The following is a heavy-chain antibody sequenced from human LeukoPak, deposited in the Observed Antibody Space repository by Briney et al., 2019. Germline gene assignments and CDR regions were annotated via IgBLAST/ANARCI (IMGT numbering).Heavy chain of an antibody. V-gene: IGHV3-21*01. CDR2: ISSSSRYI. CDR3: ARDSGYYGSGRADYYYYYMDV. D-gene: IGHD3-10*01. Sequence: GGTLRLSCAASGFTFTNYGMIWVRQAPGRGLEWVSSISSSSRYIYYADSVKGRFTISRDNSKNTLYLQMSSLRAEDTAVYYCARDSGYYGSGRADYYYYYMDVWGKGTTVTVSS. CDR1: GFTFTNYG. J-gene: IGHJ6*03.